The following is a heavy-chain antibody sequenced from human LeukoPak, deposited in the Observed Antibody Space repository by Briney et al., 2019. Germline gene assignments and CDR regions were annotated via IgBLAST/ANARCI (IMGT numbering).Heavy chain of an antibody. V-gene: IGHV3-30-3*01. CDR3: AKVPRGNYYDSSGYYPSSIYFDY. CDR1: GFTFSSYA. J-gene: IGHJ4*02. D-gene: IGHD3-22*01. Sequence: GRSLRLSCAASGFTFSSYAMHWVRQAPGKGLEWVAVISYDGSNKYYADSVKGRFTISRDNSKNTLYLQMNSLRAEDTAVYYCAKVPRGNYYDSSGYYPSSIYFDYWGQGTLVTVSS. CDR2: ISYDGSNK.